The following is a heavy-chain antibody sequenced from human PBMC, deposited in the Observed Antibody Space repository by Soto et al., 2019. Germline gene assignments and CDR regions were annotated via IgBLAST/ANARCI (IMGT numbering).Heavy chain of an antibody. D-gene: IGHD3-22*01. CDR1: GFTFSSYA. J-gene: IGHJ4*02. CDR2: ISYDGSNK. CDR3: ARVVYYDSSGYFDY. V-gene: IGHV3-30-3*01. Sequence: HPGGSLRLSCAASGFTFSSYAMHWVRQAPGKGLEWVAVISYDGSNKYYADSVKGRFTISRDNSKNTLYLQMNSLRAEDTAVYYCARVVYYDSSGYFDYWGQGTLVTVSS.